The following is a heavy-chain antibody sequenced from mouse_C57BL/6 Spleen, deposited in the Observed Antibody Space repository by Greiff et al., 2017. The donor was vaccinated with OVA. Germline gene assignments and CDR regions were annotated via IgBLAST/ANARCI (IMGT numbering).Heavy chain of an antibody. Sequence: QVQLQQSGAELVRPGTSVKVSCKASGYAFTNYLIEWVKQRPGQGLEWIGVINPGSGGTYYHEKFKGKATLTADKSSSTAYMQLSSLTSEDSAVYIYARYNDYAIDYWGQGTTLTVSS. CDR3: ARYNDYAIDY. CDR1: GYAFTNYL. J-gene: IGHJ2*01. CDR2: INPGSGGT. V-gene: IGHV1-54*01. D-gene: IGHD2-4*01.